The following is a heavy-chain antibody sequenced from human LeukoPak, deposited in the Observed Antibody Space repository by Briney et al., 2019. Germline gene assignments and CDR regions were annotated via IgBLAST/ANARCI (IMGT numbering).Heavy chain of an antibody. D-gene: IGHD3-10*01. J-gene: IGHJ5*02. Sequence: SETLSLTCAVSGGSFSGYYWSWIRQPPGKGLEWIGEINHSGSSSYKPSLKSRVTISVDTSKNQFSLKLSSVTAADTAVYYCARLGMVRGVIPWGQGTLVTVSS. CDR2: INHSGSS. CDR1: GGSFSGYY. CDR3: ARLGMVRGVIP. V-gene: IGHV4-34*01.